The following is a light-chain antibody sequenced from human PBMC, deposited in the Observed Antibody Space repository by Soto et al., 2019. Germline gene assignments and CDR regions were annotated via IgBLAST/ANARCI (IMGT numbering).Light chain of an antibody. CDR1: QSISSY. Sequence: DIQMTQSPSSLSASVGDRVTITCRASQSISSYLNCYQRKPGKAPKLLIYAASSLQSGVPSRFSGSGSGTDFTLTISSLQPEDFATYYCQQSYSTPLITFGQGTRLEI. CDR2: AAS. CDR3: QQSYSTPLIT. V-gene: IGKV1-39*01. J-gene: IGKJ5*01.